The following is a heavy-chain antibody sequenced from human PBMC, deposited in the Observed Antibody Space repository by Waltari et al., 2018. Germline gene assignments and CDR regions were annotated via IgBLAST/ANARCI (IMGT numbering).Heavy chain of an antibody. J-gene: IGHJ5*02. CDR2: IYQSGST. CDR3: ARGGDYITRFDP. V-gene: IGHV4-38-2*01. Sequence: QVQLQESGPGLVKPSETLSLTCAVSGYSISSGYYWGWIRQPPGKGLEWIGSIYQSGSTYYNPSLKSRVTISVDTSKNQFSLKLSSVTAADTAVYYCARGGDYITRFDPWGQGTLVTVSS. D-gene: IGHD4-17*01. CDR1: GYSISSGYY.